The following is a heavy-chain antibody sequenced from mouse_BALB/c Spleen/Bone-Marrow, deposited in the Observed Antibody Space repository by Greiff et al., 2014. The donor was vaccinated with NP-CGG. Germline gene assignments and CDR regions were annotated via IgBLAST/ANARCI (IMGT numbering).Heavy chain of an antibody. J-gene: IGHJ3*01. D-gene: IGHD2-10*01. V-gene: IGHV14-3*02. Sequence: EVQLQQSGAELVKPGASVKLSCTASGFNIKDTYMHWVKQRPEQGLEWIGRIDPANGNTKYDPKFQGKATITADTSSNTAYLQLSSLASEDTAVYYCAGSAYSWGQGTLVTVSA. CDR2: IDPANGNT. CDR3: AGSAYS. CDR1: GFNIKDTY.